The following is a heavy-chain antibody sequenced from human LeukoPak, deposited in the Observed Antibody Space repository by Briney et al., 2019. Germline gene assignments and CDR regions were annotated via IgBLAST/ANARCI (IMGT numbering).Heavy chain of an antibody. Sequence: ASVKLSCKASGYTFTGSYMHWVRQAPGQGLEWMGWINPHSGGTNYSQKFQGRVTMTRDTSTSTAYMELYSLRSDDAAVYYCAREGTTGGSSGWYDYWGQGILVTVSS. D-gene: IGHD6-19*01. CDR3: AREGTTGGSSGWYDY. V-gene: IGHV1-2*02. CDR2: INPHSGGT. J-gene: IGHJ4*02. CDR1: GYTFTGSY.